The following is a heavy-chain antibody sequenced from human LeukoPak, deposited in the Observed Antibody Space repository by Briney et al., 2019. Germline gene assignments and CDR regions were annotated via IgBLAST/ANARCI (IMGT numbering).Heavy chain of an antibody. CDR2: IYHSGST. Sequence: SGTLSLTCAVSGCSISSSNWWSLVRQPPGKGLGWIGEIYHSGSTNYNPSLKSRVTISVDKPKNQFSLKLSSVTAADTAVYYCARISYSSGWYHAFDIWGQGTMVTVSS. CDR3: ARISYSSGWYHAFDI. CDR1: GCSISSSNW. J-gene: IGHJ3*02. D-gene: IGHD6-19*01. V-gene: IGHV4-4*02.